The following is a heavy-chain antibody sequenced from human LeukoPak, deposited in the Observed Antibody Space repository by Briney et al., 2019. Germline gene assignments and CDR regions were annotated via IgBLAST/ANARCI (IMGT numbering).Heavy chain of an antibody. D-gene: IGHD5-12*01. CDR2: IKSKSVGETT. Sequence: PGGSLRFSFATSGLSFTSAWLTWVRQAPGKGLEWVGRIKSKSVGETTDYAAPVKGRFTISRDDSENTLYLQMNSLKTEDTAVYYCTTHSGNDLRSWGQGTLVTVSS. CDR3: TTHSGNDLRS. CDR1: GLSFTSAW. V-gene: IGHV3-15*01. J-gene: IGHJ5*02.